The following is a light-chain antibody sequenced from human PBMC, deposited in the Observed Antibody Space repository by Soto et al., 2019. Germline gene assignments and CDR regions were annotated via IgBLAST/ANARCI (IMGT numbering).Light chain of an antibody. V-gene: IGKV1-39*01. CDR1: QSISTY. CDR2: GAS. J-gene: IGKJ4*01. CDR3: QQSFITPPLT. Sequence: DIQMTQSPSSLSASIGDRITITCRASQSISTYLNWYQQKPGKAPRLLIYGASTLQNGVPSRFSGSGSATDYTLTISSLQPEDFAPYYCQQSFITPPLTFGGGTKVEMK.